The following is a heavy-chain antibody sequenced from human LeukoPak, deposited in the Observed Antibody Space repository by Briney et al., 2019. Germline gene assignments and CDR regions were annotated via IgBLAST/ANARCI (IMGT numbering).Heavy chain of an antibody. Sequence: GGSLRLSCAASGFTFSPYSMNWVRQAPRKGLEWVSYISSSSNTIYYADSVKGRFTISRDDATSSLYLQMDSLRAEDTAVYYCARSVGYMDVWGKGTTVTVSS. J-gene: IGHJ6*04. CDR1: GFTFSPYS. D-gene: IGHD2-15*01. V-gene: IGHV3-48*01. CDR3: ARSVGYMDV. CDR2: ISSSSNTI.